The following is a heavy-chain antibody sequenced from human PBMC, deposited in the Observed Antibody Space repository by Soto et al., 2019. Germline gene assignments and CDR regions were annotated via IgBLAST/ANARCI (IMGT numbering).Heavy chain of an antibody. D-gene: IGHD1-1*01. CDR2: IDGDGSA. CDR3: AKDAVSYNGIYDPFDI. CDR1: GFTLSNYA. Sequence: EVQLLESGGGLVQPGGSLRLSCVASGFTLSNYAMSWVRQAPGKGLEWVSVIDGDGSAKFADSVKGRLTVSRDNSKNTLYLQMDSLRAEETAIYYCAKDAVSYNGIYDPFDIWGRGTRVTASS. J-gene: IGHJ3*02. V-gene: IGHV3-23*01.